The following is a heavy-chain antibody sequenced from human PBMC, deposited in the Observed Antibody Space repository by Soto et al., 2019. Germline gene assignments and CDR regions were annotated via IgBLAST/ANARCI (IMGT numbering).Heavy chain of an antibody. J-gene: IGHJ6*02. CDR1: GFTFSSYA. Sequence: QVQLVESGGGVVQPGRSLRLSCAASGFTFSSYAMHWVRQAPGQGLEWVAVISYDGSNKYYADSVKGRFTISRDKSKNTLDLQMTSLRAEDTAVYYCARMASFYCSGGSCYPTYGMDVWGQGTTVTVSS. CDR3: ARMASFYCSGGSCYPTYGMDV. CDR2: ISYDGSNK. V-gene: IGHV3-30-3*01. D-gene: IGHD2-15*01.